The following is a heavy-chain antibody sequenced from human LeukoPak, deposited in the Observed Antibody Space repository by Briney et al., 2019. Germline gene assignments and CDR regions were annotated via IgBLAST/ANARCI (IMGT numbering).Heavy chain of an antibody. Sequence: SETLSLTCAVYGGSFSGYYWSWIRQPPGKGLEWIGEINHSGSTNYNPSLKSRVTISVDTPKNQFSLKLSSVTAADTAVYYCANGDSPFDYWGQGTLVTVSS. D-gene: IGHD4-17*01. J-gene: IGHJ4*02. CDR1: GGSFSGYY. V-gene: IGHV4-34*01. CDR2: INHSGST. CDR3: ANGDSPFDY.